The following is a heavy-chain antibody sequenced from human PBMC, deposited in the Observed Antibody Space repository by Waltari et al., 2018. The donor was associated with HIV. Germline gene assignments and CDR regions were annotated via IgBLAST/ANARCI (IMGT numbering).Heavy chain of an antibody. CDR2: ISSSGSTI. CDR3: ATQRWSEDY. V-gene: IGHV3-48*03. CDR1: GSTFRSYK. J-gene: IGHJ4*02. Sequence: EVQLVVSGGGLVQPGGSLRLACAASGSTFRSYKMNWVRQAPGKGLWWVSYISSSGSTIYYADSVKGRFTISRDNAKNSLYLQMNSLRAEDTAVYYCATQRWSEDYWGQGTLVTVSS. D-gene: IGHD2-15*01.